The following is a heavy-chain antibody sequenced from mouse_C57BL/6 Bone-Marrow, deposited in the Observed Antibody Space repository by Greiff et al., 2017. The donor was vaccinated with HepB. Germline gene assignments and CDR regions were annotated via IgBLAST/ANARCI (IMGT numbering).Heavy chain of an antibody. V-gene: IGHV1-53*01. CDR3: ARDYGSSHWYFDV. J-gene: IGHJ1*03. CDR1: GYTFTSYW. D-gene: IGHD1-1*01. CDR2: INPSNGGT. Sequence: VQLQHPGTELVKPGASVKLSCKASGYTFTSYWMHWVKQRPGQGLEWIGNINPSNGGTNYNEKFKSKATLTVDKSSSTAYMQLSSLTSEDSAVYYCARDYGSSHWYFDVWGTGTTVTVSS.